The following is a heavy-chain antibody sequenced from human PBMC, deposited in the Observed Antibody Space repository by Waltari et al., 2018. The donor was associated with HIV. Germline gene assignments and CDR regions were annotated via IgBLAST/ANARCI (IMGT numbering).Heavy chain of an antibody. CDR1: GFSFRNYA. J-gene: IGHJ4*02. CDR3: VFSSFDY. Sequence: QVQLVESGGGVAQPGRSLRLSCAASGFSFRNYAMHWVRQAPGKGLEWLTLISYDETNEYYTDSVRGRFTISRDNSKNMLYLQMNNLRPEDTAIYYCVFSSFDYWGQGTLVTVSS. V-gene: IGHV3-30*03. CDR2: ISYDETNE.